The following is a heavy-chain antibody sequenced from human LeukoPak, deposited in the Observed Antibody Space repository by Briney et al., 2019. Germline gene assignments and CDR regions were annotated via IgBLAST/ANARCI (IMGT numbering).Heavy chain of an antibody. D-gene: IGHD2-2*01. CDR3: ARLGYCSSTSCYPDV. CDR2: VHQSGSN. CDR1: GHSISSAYY. J-gene: IGHJ6*04. V-gene: IGHV4-38-2*02. Sequence: SETLSLTCTVSGHSISSAYYWGWIRRPPGKGLEWIGSVHQSGSNSYNPSLKSRVTISLDTSNNQVSLNLRFVTAADTAVYYCARLGYCSSTSCYPDVWGKGSTVTVSS.